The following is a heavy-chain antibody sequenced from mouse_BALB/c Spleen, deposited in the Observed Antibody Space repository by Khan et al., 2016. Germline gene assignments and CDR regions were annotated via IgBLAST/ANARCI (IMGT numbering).Heavy chain of an antibody. Sequence: VQLQQSGPELMKPGASVKISCKASGYSFTSYYMHWVKQSHGKSLEWIGYIDPFNGGTSYNQKFKGKATLTVDKSSSPAYMHLSSLTSEDSAVYYGASSTQSFYAMDYWGQGTSVTVSS. CDR2: IDPFNGGT. D-gene: IGHD1-1*01. J-gene: IGHJ4*01. CDR1: GYSFTSYY. CDR3: ASSTQSFYAMDY. V-gene: IGHV1S135*01.